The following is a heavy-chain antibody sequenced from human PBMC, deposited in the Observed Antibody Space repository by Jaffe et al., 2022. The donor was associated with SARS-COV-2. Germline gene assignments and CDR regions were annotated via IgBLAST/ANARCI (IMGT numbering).Heavy chain of an antibody. D-gene: IGHD3-16*01. V-gene: IGHV4-31*03. CDR2: IYYSGST. CDR3: ARARGHGATYYDYVWGSGGYFDY. Sequence: QVQLQESGPGLVKPSQTLSLTCTVSGGSISSGGYYWSWIRQHPGKGLEWIGYIYYSGSTYYNPSLKSRVTISVDTSKNQFSLKLSSVTAADTAVYYCARARGHGATYYDYVWGSGGYFDYWGQGTLVTVSS. J-gene: IGHJ4*02. CDR1: GGSISSGGYY.